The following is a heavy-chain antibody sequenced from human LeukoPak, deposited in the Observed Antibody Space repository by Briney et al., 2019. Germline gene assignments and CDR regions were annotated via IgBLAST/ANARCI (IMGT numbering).Heavy chain of an antibody. D-gene: IGHD6-19*01. CDR3: AREAVAGFNWFDP. Sequence: GGSLRLSCEASGFPFSTFWMIWVRQPPGKGLEWVAVIWYDGSNKYYADSVKGRFTISRDNSKNTLYLQMNSLRAEDTAVYYCAREAVAGFNWFDPWGQGTLVTVSS. CDR1: GFPFSTFW. CDR2: IWYDGSNK. V-gene: IGHV3-33*08. J-gene: IGHJ5*02.